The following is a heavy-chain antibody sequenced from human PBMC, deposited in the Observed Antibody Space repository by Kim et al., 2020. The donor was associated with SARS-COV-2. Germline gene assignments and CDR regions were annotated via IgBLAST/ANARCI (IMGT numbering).Heavy chain of an antibody. V-gene: IGHV1-18*01. CDR2: ISAYNGKT. Sequence: ASVKVSCKASGYTFTSYAISWVRQAPGQGLEWMGWISAYNGKTNYAQKLQGRVTMTTDTSTSTAYMELRSLRSDDTAVYYCARDGFWPGEVGYNYFYYGMDVWGQGTTVTVSS. D-gene: IGHD1-26*01. CDR1: GYTFTSYA. CDR3: ARDGFWPGEVGYNYFYYGMDV. J-gene: IGHJ6*02.